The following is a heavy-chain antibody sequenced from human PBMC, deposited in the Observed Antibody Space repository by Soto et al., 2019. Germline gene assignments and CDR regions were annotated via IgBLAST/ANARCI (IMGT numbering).Heavy chain of an antibody. Sequence: SETLSLTCTVSGGSISSYYWSWIRQPPGKGLEWIGYIYYSGSTNYNPSLKSRVTISVDTSKNQFSLKLSSVTAADTAVYYCAGSTSRNYYYYMDGWGKGTTVTVSS. V-gene: IGHV4-59*12. CDR2: IYYSGST. J-gene: IGHJ6*03. D-gene: IGHD2-2*01. CDR3: AGSTSRNYYYYMDG. CDR1: GGSISSYY.